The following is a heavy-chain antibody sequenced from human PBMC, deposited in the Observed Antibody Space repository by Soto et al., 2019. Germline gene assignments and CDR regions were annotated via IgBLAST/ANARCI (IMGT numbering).Heavy chain of an antibody. CDR2: ISRSSSYI. CDR3: ARDRTVTSCDYYSGMDV. D-gene: IGHD4-4*01. V-gene: IGHV3-21*01. CDR1: GFTFATYT. J-gene: IGHJ6*02. Sequence: EVQLVESGGGLVKPGGSLRLSCASSGFTFATYTMNWVRQAPGKGLEWVSSISRSSSYIHYADSVKGRFTISRDNAKKSLYLQMNSLRAEDTAVYFCARDRTVTSCDYYSGMDVWGQGTTVTVSS.